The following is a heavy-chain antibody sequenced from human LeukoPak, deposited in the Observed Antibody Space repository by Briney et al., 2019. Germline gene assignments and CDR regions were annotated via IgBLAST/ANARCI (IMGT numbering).Heavy chain of an antibody. Sequence: SETLSLTCSVSGGSISSYRCSWIRKPAGKGLEWIGRMYASGSTNFNPSLKSRVTMSVDTSKNQFSLNLSSVTAADTAVYYCARDMGVSQRYWYFDLWGPGTLVTVSS. CDR2: MYASGST. V-gene: IGHV4-4*07. CDR1: GGSISSYR. J-gene: IGHJ2*01. D-gene: IGHD2-2*01. CDR3: ARDMGVSQRYWYFDL.